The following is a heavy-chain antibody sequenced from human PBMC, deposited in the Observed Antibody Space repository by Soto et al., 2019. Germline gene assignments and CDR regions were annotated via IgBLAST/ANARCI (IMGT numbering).Heavy chain of an antibody. D-gene: IGHD3-10*01. J-gene: IGHJ4*02. Sequence: PSETLSLTCTVSGGSISSGDYYWSWIRQPPGKGLEWIGYIYYSGSTYYNPSLKSRVTISVDTSKNQFSLKLSSVTAADTAVYYCARTMVRGVIEFDYWGQGTLVTVPQ. CDR2: IYYSGST. CDR1: GGSISSGDYY. CDR3: ARTMVRGVIEFDY. V-gene: IGHV4-30-4*01.